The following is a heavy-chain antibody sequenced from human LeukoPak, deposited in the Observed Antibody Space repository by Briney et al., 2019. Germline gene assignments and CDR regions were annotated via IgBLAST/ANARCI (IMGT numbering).Heavy chain of an antibody. CDR3: ARHYPGGDYFIDV. J-gene: IGHJ4*02. D-gene: IGHD4-17*01. CDR1: GYSFTSYW. Sequence: GESLKISCKVSGYSFTSYWIGWVRQMPGKGLEWVGIIYPDDSDTRYSPSVQDQVTISADKSISTAYLQWSSLKASDTAMYYCARHYPGGDYFIDVWGQGTLVTVSS. V-gene: IGHV5-51*01. CDR2: IYPDDSDT.